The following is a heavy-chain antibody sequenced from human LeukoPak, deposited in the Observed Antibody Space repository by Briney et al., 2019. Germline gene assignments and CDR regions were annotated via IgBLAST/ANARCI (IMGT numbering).Heavy chain of an antibody. CDR2: IGRKTDGGTT. Sequence: GGSLRLSCAASGFTFSSYEMNWVRQAPGKGLEWVGRIGRKTDGGTTDYAAPVKGRFSISRDDSEDTLYLHMNSLKTEDTAVYYCNTDGDGYNKAYSWGQGTLVTVSS. J-gene: IGHJ4*02. V-gene: IGHV3-15*04. D-gene: IGHD5-24*01. CDR3: NTDGDGYNKAYS. CDR1: GFTFSSYE.